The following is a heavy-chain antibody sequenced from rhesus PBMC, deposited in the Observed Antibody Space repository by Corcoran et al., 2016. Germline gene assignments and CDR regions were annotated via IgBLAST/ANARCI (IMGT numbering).Heavy chain of an antibody. CDR1: GGSISSSNW. J-gene: IGHJ4*01. CDR2: ITSKPQNT. CDR3: ARGSYGSSYFDQ. Sequence: QVQLQESGPGLVKPSETLSLTCAVSGGSISSSNWWRWIRQPPGKGLGWIGGITSKPQNTHSNPPLKNRVTISKDTSKNQFSLKLSSVTAADTAVYYCARGSYGSSYFDQWGQGVLVTVSS. V-gene: IGHV4S18*01. D-gene: IGHD4-29*01.